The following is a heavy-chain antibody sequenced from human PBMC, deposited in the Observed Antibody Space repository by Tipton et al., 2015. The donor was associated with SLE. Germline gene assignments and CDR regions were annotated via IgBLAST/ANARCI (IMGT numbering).Heavy chain of an antibody. J-gene: IGHJ5*02. V-gene: IGHV3-21*01. CDR1: GFTVSSNY. CDR3: ARGYNGLRSGFDP. D-gene: IGHD6-25*01. CDR2: ISSSGSYI. Sequence: SLRLSCAASGFTVSSNYMSWVRQAPGKGLEWLSSISSSGSYIYQADSVKGRFTISRDNAKNSLYLQMNSLRAEDTAVYYCARGYNGLRSGFDPWGQGTLVTVSS.